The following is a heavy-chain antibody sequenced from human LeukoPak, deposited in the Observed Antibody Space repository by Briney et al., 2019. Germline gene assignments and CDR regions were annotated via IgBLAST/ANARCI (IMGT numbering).Heavy chain of an antibody. J-gene: IGHJ6*02. CDR3: ARRVTIYGMDV. D-gene: IGHD2-21*02. CDR2: ISSSSSYI. Sequence: GGSLRLSCAASGFAFGKYDMSWVRQAPGKGLEWVSSISSSSSYIYYADSVKGRFTISRDNAKNSLYLQMNSLRAEDTAVYYCARRVTIYGMDVWGQGTTVTVSS. CDR1: GFAFGKYD. V-gene: IGHV3-21*01.